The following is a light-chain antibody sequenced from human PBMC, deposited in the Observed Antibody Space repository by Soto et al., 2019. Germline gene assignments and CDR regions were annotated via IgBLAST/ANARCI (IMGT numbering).Light chain of an antibody. V-gene: IGKV3D-15*01. J-gene: IGKJ2*01. CDR2: GAS. CDR1: QPIASN. Sequence: EIVLTQSPATVSVSPGDRAALSCRASQPIASNVAWYQQRPGQPPSLLIYGASTRAPDVPDEFTGSGPGTQFTLTISSLHSEDFATYFCQQYNNWPYTFGQGTKVDIK. CDR3: QQYNNWPYT.